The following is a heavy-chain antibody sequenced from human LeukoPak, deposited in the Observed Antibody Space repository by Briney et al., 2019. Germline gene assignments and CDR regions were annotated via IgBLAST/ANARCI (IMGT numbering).Heavy chain of an antibody. D-gene: IGHD4-17*01. CDR2: MYYRGTT. CDR3: ARHRGYGDYTYNWFDP. Sequence: SETLSLTCTVSGGSIRSTNYYWGWIRQPPGKGLEWIGSMYYRGTTHYNPSLKRRVTISVDTSKNQFSLKLSSVTAADTAVYYCARHRGYGDYTYNWFDPWGQGTLVTVSS. CDR1: GGSIRSTNYY. J-gene: IGHJ5*02. V-gene: IGHV4-39*01.